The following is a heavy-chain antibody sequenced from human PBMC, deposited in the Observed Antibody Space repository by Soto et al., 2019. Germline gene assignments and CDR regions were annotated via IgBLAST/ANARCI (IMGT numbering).Heavy chain of an antibody. D-gene: IGHD3-9*01. V-gene: IGHV1-2*04. CDR1: GYTFTGYY. Sequence: GASVKVSCKASGYTFTGYYMHWVRQAPGQGLEWMGWINPNSGGTNYAQKFQGWVTMTRDTSISTAYMELSRLRSDDTAVYYCARDLIGVYYDILTGYSHPIYYGGMDVWGQGTTVPVSS. CDR3: ARDLIGVYYDILTGYSHPIYYGGMDV. J-gene: IGHJ6*02. CDR2: INPNSGGT.